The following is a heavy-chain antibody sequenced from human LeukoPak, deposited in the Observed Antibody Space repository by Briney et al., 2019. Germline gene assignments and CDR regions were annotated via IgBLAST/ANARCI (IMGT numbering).Heavy chain of an antibody. Sequence: PSETLSLTCTVSGGSISSGGYYWSWIRQHPGKGLEWIGYIYYSGSTYYNPSLKSRVTISVDTSKNQFSLRLSSVTAADTAVYYCARDEALCSSTSCPSYYYYYYMDVWGKGTTVTVSS. V-gene: IGHV4-31*03. D-gene: IGHD2-2*01. CDR1: GGSISSGGYY. J-gene: IGHJ6*03. CDR3: ARDEALCSSTSCPSYYYYYYMDV. CDR2: IYYSGST.